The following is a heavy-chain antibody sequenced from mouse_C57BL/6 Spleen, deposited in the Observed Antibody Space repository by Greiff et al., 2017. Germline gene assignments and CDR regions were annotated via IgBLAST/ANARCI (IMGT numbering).Heavy chain of an antibody. J-gene: IGHJ3*01. CDR3: ASKVFSY. V-gene: IGHV1-64*01. CDR2: IQPNSGST. CDR1: GYTFTSYW. Sequence: VKLQQPGAELVKPGASVKLSCKASGYTFTSYWMHWVKQRPGQGLEWIGMIQPNSGSTNYNEKFKSKDTLPVDKSSSTAYMQLSSLTSEDSAVYYYASKVFSYWGQGTLVTVSA.